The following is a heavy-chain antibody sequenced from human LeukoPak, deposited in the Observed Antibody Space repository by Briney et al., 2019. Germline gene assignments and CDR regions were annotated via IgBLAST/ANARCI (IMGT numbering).Heavy chain of an antibody. V-gene: IGHV3-74*01. CDR3: ARDRGGSGPTTTDY. Sequence: GGSLRLSCAASGFTFSSYWMHWVRQAPGKGLVWVSRSNTDGGSTIYADSVKGRFTTSRDNAKNTLYLQMNSLRAEDTAVYYCARDRGGSGPTTTDYWGQGTLVTVSS. J-gene: IGHJ4*02. CDR1: GFTFSSYW. CDR2: SNTDGGST. D-gene: IGHD6-19*01.